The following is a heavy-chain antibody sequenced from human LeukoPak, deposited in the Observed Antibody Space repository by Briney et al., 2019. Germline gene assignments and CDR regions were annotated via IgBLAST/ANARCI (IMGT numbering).Heavy chain of an antibody. CDR3: ARDPELDYDSSGYFLFDY. Sequence: RTGGSLRLSCAASGFTFDDYGMSWVRQAPGKGLEWVSGINWNGGSTGYADSVKGRFTISRDNAKNSLYLQMNSLRAEDTALYYCARDPELDYDSSGYFLFDYWGQGTLVTVSS. J-gene: IGHJ4*02. V-gene: IGHV3-20*04. CDR2: INWNGGST. D-gene: IGHD3-22*01. CDR1: GFTFDDYG.